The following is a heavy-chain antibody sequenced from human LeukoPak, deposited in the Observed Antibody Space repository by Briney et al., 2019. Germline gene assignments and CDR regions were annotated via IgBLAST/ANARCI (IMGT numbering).Heavy chain of an antibody. V-gene: IGHV4-4*02. CDR2: VHKSGST. CDR1: TDSTTSNW. Sequence: SETLSFTCAVSTDSTTSNWWSWVRQPPGKGLEWIGEVHKSGSTNYYPSLQSRVTISIDKSKNQIALELTSVTAADTAVYYCAREIVGAPTPGAYWGQGILVTVSS. D-gene: IGHD1-26*01. CDR3: AREIVGAPTPGAY. J-gene: IGHJ4*02.